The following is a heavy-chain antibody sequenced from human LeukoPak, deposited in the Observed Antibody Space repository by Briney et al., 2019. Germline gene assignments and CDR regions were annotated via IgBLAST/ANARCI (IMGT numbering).Heavy chain of an antibody. Sequence: QTGGSLRLSCAASGFTFSSYWMSWVRQAPGKGLEWVANIKQDGSEKYYVDSVKGRFTISRDNAKNSLYPQMNSLRAEDTAVYYCARGQKKRYYDFWSGYSPPGHYWGQGTLVTVSS. CDR3: ARGQKKRYYDFWSGYSPPGHY. J-gene: IGHJ4*02. CDR2: IKQDGSEK. CDR1: GFTFSSYW. V-gene: IGHV3-7*01. D-gene: IGHD3-3*01.